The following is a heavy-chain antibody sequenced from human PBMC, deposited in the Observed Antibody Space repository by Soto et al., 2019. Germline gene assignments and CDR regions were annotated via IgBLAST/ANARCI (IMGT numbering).Heavy chain of an antibody. CDR3: ARIHYYDSSGLGRYYYYGMDV. CDR2: INPSGGST. V-gene: IGHV1-46*01. Sequence: ASVKVSGKASGYTFTSYYMHWVRQAPGQGLEWMGIINPSGGSTSYAQKFQGRVTMTRDTSTSTVYMELSSLRSEDTAVYYCARIHYYDSSGLGRYYYYGMDVWGQGTTVTVSS. D-gene: IGHD3-22*01. J-gene: IGHJ6*02. CDR1: GYTFTSYY.